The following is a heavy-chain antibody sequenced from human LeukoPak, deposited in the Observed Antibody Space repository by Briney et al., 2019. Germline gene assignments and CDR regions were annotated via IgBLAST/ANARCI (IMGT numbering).Heavy chain of an antibody. Sequence: PGGSLRLSCAASGFTFSSYSMHWVRQAPGKGLEWVAVVSYDGTKISYGGSVKGRFTMSRDISKNTLSLQMNSLRPEDTAVYYCARVGAGYAFDIWGQGTMVTVSS. J-gene: IGHJ3*02. CDR2: VSYDGTKI. CDR1: GFTFSSYS. V-gene: IGHV3-30-3*01. CDR3: ARVGAGYAFDI. D-gene: IGHD1-26*01.